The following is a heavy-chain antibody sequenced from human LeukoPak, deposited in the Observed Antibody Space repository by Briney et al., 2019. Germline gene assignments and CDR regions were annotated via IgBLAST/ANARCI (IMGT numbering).Heavy chain of an antibody. D-gene: IGHD3-10*01. CDR3: ARWFGEFEGADY. V-gene: IGHV3-23*01. J-gene: IGHJ4*02. CDR2: IHGSGETT. CDR1: ALRFSSFA. Sequence: GGSLRLSCAASALRFSSFAMTWVRQVPGKGLEWVSGIHGSGETTYYADSVKGRFTISRDNSREMLYLQMNSLRVEDTAVYYCARWFGEFEGADYWGQGTLVTVSS.